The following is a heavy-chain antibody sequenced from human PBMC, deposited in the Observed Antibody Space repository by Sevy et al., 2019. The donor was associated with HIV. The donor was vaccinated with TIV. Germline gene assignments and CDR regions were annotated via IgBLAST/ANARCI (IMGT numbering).Heavy chain of an antibody. D-gene: IGHD3-10*01. V-gene: IGHV1-2*02. J-gene: IGHJ3*02. CDR2: INPNSGGT. Sequence: ASVKVSCKASGYTFTGYYMHWVRQAPGQGLEWMGWINPNSGGTNYAQKFQGRVTMTRDTSISTAYMELSRLRSDDTAGYYCAVLLWFGELTDAFDIWGQGTMVTVSS. CDR3: AVLLWFGELTDAFDI. CDR1: GYTFTGYY.